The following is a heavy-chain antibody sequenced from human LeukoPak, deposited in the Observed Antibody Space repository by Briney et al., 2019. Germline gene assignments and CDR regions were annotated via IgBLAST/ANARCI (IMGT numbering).Heavy chain of an antibody. CDR1: GGSISGTPYY. D-gene: IGHD6-19*01. V-gene: IGHV4-39*07. Sequence: SETLSLTCAISGGSISGTPYYWGWIRQPPGKGLEWIGSIYYSGSTYYNPSLKSRLTISVDTSKNQFSLKLSSVTAADTAVYYCARGRGSGWDYWGQGTLVTVSS. J-gene: IGHJ4*02. CDR3: ARGRGSGWDY. CDR2: IYYSGST.